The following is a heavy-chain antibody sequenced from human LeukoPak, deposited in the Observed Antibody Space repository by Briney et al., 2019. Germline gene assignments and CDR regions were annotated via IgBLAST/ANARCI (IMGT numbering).Heavy chain of an antibody. CDR3: ARHVGNSGSGSYLTYFDY. Sequence: ASETLSLTCTVSGGSISTYYWSWIRQPPGKGLEWIGFIHYSGSTHYNPSLKSRVTISVDTSKNQFSLKLSSVTAADTAVYYCARHVGNSGSGSYLTYFDYWGQGTLVTVSS. V-gene: IGHV4-59*08. J-gene: IGHJ4*02. CDR2: IHYSGST. D-gene: IGHD3-10*01. CDR1: GGSISTYY.